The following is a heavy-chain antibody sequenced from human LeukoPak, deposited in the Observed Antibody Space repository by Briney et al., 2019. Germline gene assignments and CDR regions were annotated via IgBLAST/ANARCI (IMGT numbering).Heavy chain of an antibody. CDR2: IKQDGSNK. D-gene: IGHD3-22*01. CDR1: GFTFSTYW. J-gene: IGHJ4*02. Sequence: GGSLRLSCAASGFTFSTYWMSWVRQAPGKGLEWVANIKQDGSNKYYADSVKGRFTISRDNSKNTLYLQMNSLRAEDTAVYYCANFYDRRGYWGQGTLVTVSS. V-gene: IGHV3-7*01. CDR3: ANFYDRRGY.